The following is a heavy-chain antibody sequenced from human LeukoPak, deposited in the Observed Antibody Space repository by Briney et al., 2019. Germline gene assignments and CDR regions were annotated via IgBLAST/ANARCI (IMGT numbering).Heavy chain of an antibody. Sequence: ASVKVSCKTSGYTFTDYYIHWVRQAPGQGLEWMGWINPRSGDTSYVKKFQGRVTMTRDTSISTAYMELSRLRSDDTAVYYCAREFRETYYYGSGSYRFDYWGQGTLVTVSS. CDR2: INPRSGDT. J-gene: IGHJ4*02. D-gene: IGHD3-10*01. CDR1: GYTFTDYY. V-gene: IGHV1-2*02. CDR3: AREFRETYYYGSGSYRFDY.